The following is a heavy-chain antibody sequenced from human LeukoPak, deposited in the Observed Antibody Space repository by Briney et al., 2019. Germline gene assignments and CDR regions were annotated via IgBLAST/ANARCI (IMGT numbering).Heavy chain of an antibody. Sequence: ASVKVSCKASGYTFTGYFMHWVRQAPGQGLEWMGWINPNSGGSSYLQNFPGRVTMTRATSISTAYMALTSLRYAHTAGYYCARGRPGDYFYYWGQGNLVTVSS. J-gene: IGHJ4*02. CDR1: GYTFTGYF. CDR2: INPNSGGS. V-gene: IGHV1-2*02. CDR3: ARGRPGDYFYY.